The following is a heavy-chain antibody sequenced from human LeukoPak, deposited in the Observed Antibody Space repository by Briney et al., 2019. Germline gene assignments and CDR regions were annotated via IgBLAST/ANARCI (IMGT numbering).Heavy chain of an antibody. CDR2: ISVSGDSI. J-gene: IGHJ6*02. D-gene: IGHD2-2*01. CDR3: ARFAKIVVVPEYYYYGMDV. V-gene: IGHV3-23*01. CDR1: GFTFSTSA. Sequence: GGSLRLSCAASGFTFSTSAMRWVRQAPGKGLELVSAISVSGDSIYYADSVKGRFTISRDNAKNSLYLQMNSLRAEDTAVYYCARFAKIVVVPEYYYYGMDVWGQGTTVTVSS.